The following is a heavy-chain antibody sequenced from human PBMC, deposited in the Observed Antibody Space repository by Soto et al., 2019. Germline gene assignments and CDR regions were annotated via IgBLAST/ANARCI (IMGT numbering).Heavy chain of an antibody. CDR2: IYYTGST. D-gene: IGHD2-15*01. CDR1: GGSVSSGNYY. CDR3: AKGGRQRRVSCAFDY. Sequence: PSETLSLTCTVSGGSVSSGNYYWSWIRQPPGKGLEWIGFIYYTGSTSYNPSLKSRVTISMDTSKNQFSLKLTSVTAADTAVYYCAKGGRQRRVSCAFDYWGQGALVTVSS. J-gene: IGHJ4*02. V-gene: IGHV4-61*01.